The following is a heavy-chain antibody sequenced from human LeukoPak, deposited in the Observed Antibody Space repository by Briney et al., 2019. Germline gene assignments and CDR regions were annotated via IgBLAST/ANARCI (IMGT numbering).Heavy chain of an antibody. CDR1: GFTFSSYA. CDR2: ISYDGINK. Sequence: PGGSLRLPCAASGFTFSSYAMHWLRQVPGKGLEWVAVISYDGINKYYTDSVRGRFTISRDNSKSTLYLQMYSLRAEDTAVYSCARDHDSLTGNNWFDPWGQGTLVTVSS. J-gene: IGHJ5*02. CDR3: ARDHDSLTGNNWFDP. D-gene: IGHD3-9*01. V-gene: IGHV3-30*04.